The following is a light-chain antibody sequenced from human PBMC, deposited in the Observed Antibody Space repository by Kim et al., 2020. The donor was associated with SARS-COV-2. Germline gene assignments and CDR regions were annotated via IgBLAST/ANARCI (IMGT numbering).Light chain of an antibody. CDR2: GAS. V-gene: IGKV3-15*01. CDR3: QQYNSHPLT. Sequence: EIVMTQSPATLAVSPGERATLSCRASQSVSGNLAWYQQKPGQPPRLLIYGASTRATGIPARFSGSGSGTEFTLTISSLQPEDFATYYCQQYNSHPLTFGGGTKVDIK. J-gene: IGKJ4*01. CDR1: QSVSGN.